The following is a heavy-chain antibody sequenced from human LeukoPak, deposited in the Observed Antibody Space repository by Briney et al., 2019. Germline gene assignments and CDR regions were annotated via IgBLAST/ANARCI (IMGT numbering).Heavy chain of an antibody. CDR1: GFTFSSYS. CDR3: ARAVYGFDAFDI. V-gene: IGHV3-21*01. D-gene: IGHD4-17*01. CDR2: ISSSNSYI. J-gene: IGHJ3*02. Sequence: PGGSLRLSCAASGFTFSSYSMNWVRQAPGKGLEWVSSISSSNSYIYCADSVKGRFTISRDNAKNSLYLQMNSLRAEDTAVYYCARAVYGFDAFDIWGQGTMVTVSS.